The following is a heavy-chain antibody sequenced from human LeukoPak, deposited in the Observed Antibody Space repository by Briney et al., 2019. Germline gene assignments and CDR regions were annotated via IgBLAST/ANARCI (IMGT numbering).Heavy chain of an antibody. CDR3: AREDVVVVAATYNWFDP. J-gene: IGHJ5*02. CDR2: TYYRPKWYN. D-gene: IGHD2-15*01. V-gene: IGHV6-1*01. Sequence: SQTLSLTCAISGDSVSSNSAAWNWIRQSPSRGLGWLGKTYYRPKWYNDYAVSVKSRITINPDTSKNQFSLQLNSVTPEDTAVYYCAREDVVVVAATYNWFDPWGQGTLVTVSS. CDR1: GDSVSSNSAA.